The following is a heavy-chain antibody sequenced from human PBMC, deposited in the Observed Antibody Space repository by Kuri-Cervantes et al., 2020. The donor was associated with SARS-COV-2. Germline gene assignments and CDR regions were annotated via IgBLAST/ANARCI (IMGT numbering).Heavy chain of an antibody. CDR1: GFTFSSYA. Sequence: GESLKISCAASGFTFSSYAMHWVRQAPGKGLEWVAVISYDGSNKYYADSVKGRFTISRDNAKNTLYLQMNSLRAEDTAVYYCARGRFGEFTWGQGTLVTVSS. CDR3: ARGRFGEFT. D-gene: IGHD3-10*01. CDR2: ISYDGSNK. J-gene: IGHJ5*02. V-gene: IGHV3-30*04.